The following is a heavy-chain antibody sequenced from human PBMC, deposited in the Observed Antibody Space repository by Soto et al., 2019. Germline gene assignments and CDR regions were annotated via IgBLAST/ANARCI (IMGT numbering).Heavy chain of an antibody. V-gene: IGHV6-1*01. D-gene: IGHD6-13*01. CDR1: GDSVSIYSGA. CDR3: ASLSTIAAAGKYYYYGMDV. J-gene: IGHJ6*02. CDR2: TYYRSKWYY. Sequence: SQTLSLTCVISGDSVSIYSGAWNWIRQSPSRGLEWLGRTYYRSKWYYDYAESVKSRIIISVDTSKDQFSLQLNSVTPEDTAVYYCASLSTIAAAGKYYYYGMDVWGQGTTVTVSS.